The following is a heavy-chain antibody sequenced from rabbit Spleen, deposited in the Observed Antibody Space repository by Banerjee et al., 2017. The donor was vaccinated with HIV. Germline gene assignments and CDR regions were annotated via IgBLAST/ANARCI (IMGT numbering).Heavy chain of an antibody. CDR3: VRDQARMLDL. V-gene: IGHV1S47*01. D-gene: IGHD6-1*01. CDR1: GFEFSHYG. CDR2: IDPVFSST. J-gene: IGHJ4*01. Sequence: QEQLVESGGGLVQPGGSLKLSCKGSGFEFSHYGVSWVRQAPGKGLEWIGYIDPVFSSTHYASWVNGRFTISSHNAQNTLYLQLNSLTAADTATYFCVRDQARMLDLWGQGTLVTVS.